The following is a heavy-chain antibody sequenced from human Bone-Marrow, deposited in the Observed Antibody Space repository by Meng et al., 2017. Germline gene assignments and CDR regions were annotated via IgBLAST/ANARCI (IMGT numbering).Heavy chain of an antibody. CDR1: GGTFSSYA. CDR2: IIPIFGTA. Sequence: SVKVSCKASGGTFSSYAISWVRQAPGQGLEWMGGIIPIFGTANYAQKFQGRVTITADEFTSTACMELSSLRSEDTAVYYCARDLTRIAAAGYLDFWGQGTLVTVSS. D-gene: IGHD6-13*01. V-gene: IGHV1-69*13. CDR3: ARDLTRIAAAGYLDF. J-gene: IGHJ4*02.